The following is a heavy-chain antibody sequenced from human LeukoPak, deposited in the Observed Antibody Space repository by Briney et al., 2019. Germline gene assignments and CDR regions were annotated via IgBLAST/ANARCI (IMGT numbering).Heavy chain of an antibody. CDR3: ERARDGYSNECDY. V-gene: IGHV3-11*04. CDR2: ISSSGSTI. Sequence: GGSLRLSCAASGFTFSDYYMSWIRQAPGKGLEWVSYISSSGSTIYYADSVKGRFTISRDNAKNSLYLQMNSLRAEDTAVYYCERARDGYSNECDYWGQGTLVTVSS. CDR1: GFTFSDYY. D-gene: IGHD5-18*01. J-gene: IGHJ4*02.